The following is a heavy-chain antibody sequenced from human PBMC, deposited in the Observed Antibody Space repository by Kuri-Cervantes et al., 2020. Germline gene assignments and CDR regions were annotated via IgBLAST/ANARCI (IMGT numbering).Heavy chain of an antibody. CDR1: GFTFTSYS. CDR3: ARSSGDCGTVPPDY. V-gene: IGHV3-48*01. D-gene: IGHD2-21*01. J-gene: IGHJ4*02. CDR2: ISNSGSNK. Sequence: GESLKISCAASGFTFTSYSMNWVRQAPGKGLEWVSYISNSGSNKYYADSVKGRFTISRDNSKNTLYLQMNSLRAEDTAVYYCARSSGDCGTVPPDYWGQGTLVTVSS.